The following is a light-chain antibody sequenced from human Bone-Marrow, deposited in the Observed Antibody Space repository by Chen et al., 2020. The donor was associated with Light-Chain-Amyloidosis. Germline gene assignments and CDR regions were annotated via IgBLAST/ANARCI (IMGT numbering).Light chain of an antibody. CDR3: RSDDTPLSGSV. CDR2: DND. V-gene: IGLV1-40*01. Sequence: QSVLTQPPSVSGAPGQRVTISCTGTSSNIGTGYDVHWYQQLHGTAPKLLIYDNDNRPGGLPARFSATKAGTAATLAIPGLQAEDEADYYCRSDDTPLSGSVLGGGTKLTVL. CDR1: SSNIGTGYD. J-gene: IGLJ3*02.